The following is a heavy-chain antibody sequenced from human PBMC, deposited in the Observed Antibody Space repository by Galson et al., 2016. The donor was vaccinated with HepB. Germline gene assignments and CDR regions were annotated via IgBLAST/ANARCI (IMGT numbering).Heavy chain of an antibody. CDR1: GFTFNMYA. J-gene: IGHJ6*02. D-gene: IGHD2-15*01. CDR2: IPGSGGST. CDR3: AKGFCSGGTCSSRYFYYGMDV. Sequence: LRLSCAASGFTFNMYAMTWVRQAPGKGLEWVSGIPGSGGSTHYADSVKGRFTISRDNSKNTVYLQMTSMRADDTAVYYCAKGFCSGGTCSSRYFYYGMDVWGQGTTFTVSS. V-gene: IGHV3-23*01.